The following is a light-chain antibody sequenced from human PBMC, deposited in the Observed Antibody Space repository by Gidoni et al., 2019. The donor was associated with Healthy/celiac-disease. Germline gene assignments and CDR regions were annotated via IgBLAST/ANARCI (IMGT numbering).Light chain of an antibody. V-gene: IGKV1-33*01. CDR2: DAS. Sequence: DIQMTPSPSSLSASVGDRVTLTCQASQDISNYLHWYQQKPGKAPKLLIYDASNMETGVPSRFSGSGSGTDFTFTISSLQPEDIAAYYCQQYDNLPRTFGQGTKVEIK. CDR3: QQYDNLPRT. J-gene: IGKJ1*01. CDR1: QDISNY.